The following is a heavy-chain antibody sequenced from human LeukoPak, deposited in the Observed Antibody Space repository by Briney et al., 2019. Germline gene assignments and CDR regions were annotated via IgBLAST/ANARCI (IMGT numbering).Heavy chain of an antibody. CDR1: GFTFSSYA. J-gene: IGHJ4*02. D-gene: IGHD1-26*01. Sequence: GGSLRLSCAASGFTFSSYAMSWVRQAPGKGLEWVSAISGSGGSTYYADSVKGRFTISRDNSKNTLYLQMNSLRAEDTAVYYCAKEKSLVRATEGIFDYWGQGTLVTVSS. V-gene: IGHV3-23*01. CDR2: ISGSGGST. CDR3: AKEKSLVRATEGIFDY.